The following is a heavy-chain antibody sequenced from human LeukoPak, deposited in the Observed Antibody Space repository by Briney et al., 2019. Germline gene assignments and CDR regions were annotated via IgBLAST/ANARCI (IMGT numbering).Heavy chain of an antibody. V-gene: IGHV3-23*01. Sequence: GGSLRLSCAASGFTFSSYAMSWVRQAPGKGLEWVSIISGSGGSTSYADSVKGRFTISRDNSKTTLYPQMNSLRAEDTAVYYCAKDSSRGIVARGNWFAPWGQGTLVTVSS. J-gene: IGHJ5*02. CDR1: GFTFSSYA. CDR3: AKDSSRGIVARGNWFAP. D-gene: IGHD3-16*02. CDR2: ISGSGGST.